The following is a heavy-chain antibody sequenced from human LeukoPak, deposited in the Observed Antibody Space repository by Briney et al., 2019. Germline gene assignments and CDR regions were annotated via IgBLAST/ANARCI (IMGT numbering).Heavy chain of an antibody. D-gene: IGHD6-6*01. J-gene: IGHJ4*02. CDR1: GGSISSGGYY. Sequence: SQTLSLTCTVSGGSISSGGYYWSWIRQPPGKGLEWIGYIYHSGSTYYNPSLKSRVTISVDRSKNQFSLKLSSVTAADTAVFYCARVADIAARPNLDYWGQGTLVTVSS. V-gene: IGHV4-30-2*01. CDR3: ARVADIAARPNLDY. CDR2: IYHSGST.